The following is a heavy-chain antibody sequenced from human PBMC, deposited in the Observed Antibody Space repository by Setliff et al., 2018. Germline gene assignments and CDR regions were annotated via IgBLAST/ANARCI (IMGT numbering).Heavy chain of an antibody. CDR1: DFSINSGYY. Sequence: PSETLSLTCSVSDFSINSGYYWGWIRQSPGEGLEWIGSIYRSGSTYYNSSLKSRITISIDTSKNHFSLELNSVTAADSAVYYCARVADGSGSFYLGFDYWGQGILVTVSS. V-gene: IGHV4-38-2*02. D-gene: IGHD3-10*01. J-gene: IGHJ4*02. CDR2: IYRSGST. CDR3: ARVADGSGSFYLGFDY.